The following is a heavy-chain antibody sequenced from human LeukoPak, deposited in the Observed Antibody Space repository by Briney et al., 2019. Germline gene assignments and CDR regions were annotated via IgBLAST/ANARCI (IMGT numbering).Heavy chain of an antibody. J-gene: IGHJ3*02. V-gene: IGHV3-30-3*01. CDR3: AREYYDSSGRLPVDAFDI. D-gene: IGHD3-22*01. CDR1: GFTFSSYA. Sequence: GGSLRLSCAASGFTFSSYAMHWVRQAPGEGLEWVAVISYDGSNKYYADSVKGRFTISRDNSKNTLYLQMNSLRAEDTAVYYCAREYYDSSGRLPVDAFDIWGQGTMVTVSS. CDR2: ISYDGSNK.